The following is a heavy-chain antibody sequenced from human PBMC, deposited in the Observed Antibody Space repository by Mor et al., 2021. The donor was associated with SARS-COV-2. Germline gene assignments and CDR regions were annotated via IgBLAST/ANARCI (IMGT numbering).Heavy chain of an antibody. V-gene: IGHV4-39*07. J-gene: IGHJ4*01. D-gene: IGHD3-10*01. CDR3: ARGLGD. Sequence: YNPSLKSRVTISVDTSEDQFSLKLSSVTAADTAVYYCARGLGDWGHGTLVTVS.